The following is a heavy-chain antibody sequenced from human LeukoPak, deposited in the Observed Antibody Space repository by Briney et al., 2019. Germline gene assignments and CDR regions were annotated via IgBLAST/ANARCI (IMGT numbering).Heavy chain of an antibody. V-gene: IGHV4-59*01. D-gene: IGHD3-22*01. Sequence: SETLSLTCTVSGGSISSYYWSWIRQPPGKGLEWIGYIYYSGSTNYNPSLKSRVTISVDTSKNQFSLKLSSVTAADTAVYYCARDSVGRPYYYDSSGYYMGAFDIWGQGTMVTVSS. CDR3: ARDSVGRPYYYDSSGYYMGAFDI. J-gene: IGHJ3*02. CDR1: GGSISSYY. CDR2: IYYSGST.